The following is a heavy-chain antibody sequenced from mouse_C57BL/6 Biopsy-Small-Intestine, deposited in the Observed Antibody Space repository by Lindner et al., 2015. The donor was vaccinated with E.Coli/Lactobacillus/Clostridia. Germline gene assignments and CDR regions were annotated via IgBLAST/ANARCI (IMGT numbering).Heavy chain of an antibody. CDR3: ARILGESYFDYNGLDV. J-gene: IGHJ1*01. Sequence: SVKVSCKASWFTPLRPMPSPGCGRPQDTALSGWAGSALMRVHKKYAQKFQGRLTMTTDTSTSTAFLELEGLRSDDTAVYYCARILGESYFDYNGLDVWGQGTTVTVSS. D-gene: IGHD2-4*01. V-gene: IGHV14-2*02. CDR2: SALMRVH. CDR1: FTPLRPMP.